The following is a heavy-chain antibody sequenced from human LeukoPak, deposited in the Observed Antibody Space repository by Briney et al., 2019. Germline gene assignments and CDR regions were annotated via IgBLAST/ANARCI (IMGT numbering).Heavy chain of an antibody. J-gene: IGHJ4*02. V-gene: IGHV1-2*02. CDR3: AREVSYDDRFDY. Sequence: GASVKVSCKASGYAFTGYYMHWVRQAPGQGLEWMGWINPNSGGTNYAQKFQGRVTMTRDTSISTAYMELSRLRSDDTAVYYCAREVSYDDRFDYWGQGTLVTVSS. CDR1: GYAFTGYY. D-gene: IGHD5-12*01. CDR2: INPNSGGT.